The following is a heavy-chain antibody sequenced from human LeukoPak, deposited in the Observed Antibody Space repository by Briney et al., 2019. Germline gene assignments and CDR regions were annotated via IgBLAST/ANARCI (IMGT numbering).Heavy chain of an antibody. V-gene: IGHV4-59*01. Sequence: SETLSLTCTVSGGSISSYYWSWIRQPPGKGLEWIGYIYYSGSTNYNPSLKSRVTISVDTSKNQFSLKLSSVTAADTAVYYCARVRIVVVPRYYYYMDVWGKGTTVTVSS. CDR1: GGSISSYY. CDR2: IYYSGST. J-gene: IGHJ6*03. CDR3: ARVRIVVVPRYYYYMDV. D-gene: IGHD2-2*01.